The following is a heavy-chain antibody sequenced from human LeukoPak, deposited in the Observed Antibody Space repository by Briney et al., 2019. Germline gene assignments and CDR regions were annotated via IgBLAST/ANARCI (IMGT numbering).Heavy chain of an antibody. J-gene: IGHJ2*01. D-gene: IGHD4-17*01. Sequence: ASETLSLTCSVSGGSISSGGYYWSWIRQHQGKCMEWIGYISCSGSTHYNPSLKSRVTISEDTSKNQFSLKMTSMTAADTAVYYCARALTSATRYFDLWGRGTLVTVSS. V-gene: IGHV4-31*03. CDR3: ARALTSATRYFDL. CDR2: ISCSGST. CDR1: GGSISSGGYY.